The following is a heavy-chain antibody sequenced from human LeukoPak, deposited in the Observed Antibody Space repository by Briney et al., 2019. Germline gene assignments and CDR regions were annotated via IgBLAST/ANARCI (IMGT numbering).Heavy chain of an antibody. D-gene: IGHD3-10*01. Sequence: PSETLSPTCTVSGGSISSYTWSWIRQPAGKKLEWIGRIYTSGNTNSNPSRKSRVTMSVDTSRNQVSLKLSSVTAADTAVYYCARVHYFDSGSYFDCWGQGTLVTVSS. V-gene: IGHV4-4*07. CDR3: ARVHYFDSGSYFDC. J-gene: IGHJ4*02. CDR2: IYTSGNT. CDR1: GGSISSYT.